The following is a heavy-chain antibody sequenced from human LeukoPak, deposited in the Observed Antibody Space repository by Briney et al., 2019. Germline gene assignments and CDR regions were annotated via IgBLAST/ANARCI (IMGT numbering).Heavy chain of an antibody. V-gene: IGHV3-53*01. CDR1: GFTVSTNY. Sequence: GGSLRLSCAASGFTVSTNYMSWVRQAPGKGLEWVSGIYSGGNTNYADSVKGRFTISRDKSNNTLYLQMNSLRAEDTAVYYCARVSSGDQWLAFDYWGQGTLVTVFS. CDR2: IYSGGNT. J-gene: IGHJ4*02. CDR3: ARVSSGDQWLAFDY. D-gene: IGHD6-19*01.